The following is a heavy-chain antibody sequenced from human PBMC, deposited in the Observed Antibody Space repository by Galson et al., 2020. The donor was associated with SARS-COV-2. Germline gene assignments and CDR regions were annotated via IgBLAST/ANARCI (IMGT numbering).Heavy chain of an antibody. Sequence: KIGESLKISCKGSGYSFTSYWIGWVRQMPGKGLEWMGIIYPGDSDTRYSPSFQGQVTISADKSISTAYLQWSSLKASDTAMYYCARHGADRYCTNGVCSQRGFDYWGQGTLVTVSS. CDR2: IYPGDSDT. CDR1: GYSFTSYW. D-gene: IGHD2-8*01. V-gene: IGHV5-51*01. CDR3: ARHGADRYCTNGVCSQRGFDY. J-gene: IGHJ4*02.